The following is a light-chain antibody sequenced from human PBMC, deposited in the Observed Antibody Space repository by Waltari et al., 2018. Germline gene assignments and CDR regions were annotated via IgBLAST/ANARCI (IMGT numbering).Light chain of an antibody. Sequence: QSALTQPPSASGPPGQSVAISCTGTSSDIGAYNYVSWYQQHPGKAPKLIIDEVTKRPSGVPGRFSGSKSGDTASLTVSGLQPEDEADYYCASFAGNFIWVFGGGPKLTVL. CDR2: EVT. J-gene: IGLJ3*02. CDR3: ASFAGNFIWV. V-gene: IGLV2-8*01. CDR1: SSDIGAYNY.